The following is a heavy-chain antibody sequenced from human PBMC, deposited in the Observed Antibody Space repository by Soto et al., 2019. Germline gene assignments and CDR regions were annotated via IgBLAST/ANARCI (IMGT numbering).Heavy chain of an antibody. V-gene: IGHV3-53*02. J-gene: IGHJ4*02. Sequence: EVQLVETGGGLIQPGGSLRLSCAASGFTVSSNYMSWVRQAPGRGLEWVSTIFSGGTTHYEDSVKGRFTISRDSSKNTLYLQMNSLRAEDTAIYYCARETVPPSYHYYDCWGQGTLVTVSS. CDR3: ARETVPPSYHYYDC. CDR2: IFSGGTT. D-gene: IGHD2-2*01. CDR1: GFTVSSNY.